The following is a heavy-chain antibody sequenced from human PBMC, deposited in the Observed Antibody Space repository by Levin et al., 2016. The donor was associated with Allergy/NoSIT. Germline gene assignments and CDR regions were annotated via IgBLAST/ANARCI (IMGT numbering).Heavy chain of an antibody. J-gene: IGHJ6*02. CDR3: ARERWGVTISSMDV. CDR1: GYTFTSYG. D-gene: IGHD3-3*01. Sequence: ASVKVSCKASGYTFTSYGISWVRQAPGQGLEWMGWISAYNGNTNYAQKLQGRVTMTTDTSTSTAYMELRSLRSDDTAVYYCARERWGVTISSMDVWGQGTTVTVSS. V-gene: IGHV1-18*01. CDR2: ISAYNGNT.